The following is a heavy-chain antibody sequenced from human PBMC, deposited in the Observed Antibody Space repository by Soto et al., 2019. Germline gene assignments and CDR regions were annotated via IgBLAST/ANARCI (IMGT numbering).Heavy chain of an antibody. CDR2: FDPEDGET. CDR3: ATEMSIAARRRWGNYYYYYGMDV. Sequence: VQVSCKVSGYTLTELSMHWVRQAPGKGLEWMGGFDPEDGETIYAQKFQGRVTMTEDTSTDTAYMELSSLRSEDTAVYYCATEMSIAARRRWGNYYYYYGMDVWGQGTTVTVSS. J-gene: IGHJ6*02. CDR1: GYTLTELS. V-gene: IGHV1-24*01. D-gene: IGHD6-6*01.